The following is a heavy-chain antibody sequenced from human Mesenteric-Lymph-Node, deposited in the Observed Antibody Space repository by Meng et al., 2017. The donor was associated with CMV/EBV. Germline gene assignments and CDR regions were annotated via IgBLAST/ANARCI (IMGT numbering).Heavy chain of an antibody. J-gene: IGHJ4*02. D-gene: IGHD2-2*02. CDR2: IYYSGST. Sequence: LRLSCSVSGDSISSGGYYYHWIRQHPGKGLEWIGYIYYSGSTYYNPSLKSRVTISVDASRNQFSLKLRSVTAADTAIYYCARDFEYCSGSSCYRTVDNWGQGTLVTVSS. CDR1: GDSISSGGYY. CDR3: ARDFEYCSGSSCYRTVDN. V-gene: IGHV4-31*03.